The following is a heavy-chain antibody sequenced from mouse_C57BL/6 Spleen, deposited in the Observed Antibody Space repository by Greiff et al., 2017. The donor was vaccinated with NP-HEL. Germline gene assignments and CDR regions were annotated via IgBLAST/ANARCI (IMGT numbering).Heavy chain of an antibody. CDR3: ARGGDY. CDR2: ISYDGSN. CDR1: GYSITSGYY. Sequence: EVQLVESGPGLVKPSQSLSLTCSVTGYSITSGYYWNWIRQFPGNKLEWMGYISYDGSNNYNPSLKNRISITRDTSKNHFFLKLNSVTTEDTATYYCARGGDYWGQGTSVTVSS. V-gene: IGHV3-6*01. J-gene: IGHJ4*01.